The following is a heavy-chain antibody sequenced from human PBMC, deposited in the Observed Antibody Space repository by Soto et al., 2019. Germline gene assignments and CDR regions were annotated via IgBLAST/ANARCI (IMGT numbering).Heavy chain of an antibody. CDR3: AREIHDYCNYALRVYYYYGMDV. D-gene: IGHD4-4*01. J-gene: IGHJ6*02. Sequence: GGSLRLSCAASGFTFSSYWMSWVRQAPGKGLEWVANIKQDGSEKYYVDSVKGRFTISRDNAKNSLYLQMNSLRAEDTAVYYCAREIHDYCNYALRVYYYYGMDVWGQGTTVTVSS. V-gene: IGHV3-7*01. CDR2: IKQDGSEK. CDR1: GFTFSSYW.